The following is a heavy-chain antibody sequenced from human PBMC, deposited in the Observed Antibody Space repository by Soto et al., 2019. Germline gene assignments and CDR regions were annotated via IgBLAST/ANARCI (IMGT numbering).Heavy chain of an antibody. CDR1: GGSISSYY. CDR2: IYYSGST. D-gene: IGHD6-13*01. Sequence: PSETLSLTCTVSGGSISSYYWSWIRQPPGKGLEWIGYIYYSGSTNYNPPLKSRVTISVDTSKNQFSLKLSSVTAADTAVYYCARGEQQDFDYCGQGTLVTVSS. J-gene: IGHJ4*02. V-gene: IGHV4-59*01. CDR3: ARGEQQDFDY.